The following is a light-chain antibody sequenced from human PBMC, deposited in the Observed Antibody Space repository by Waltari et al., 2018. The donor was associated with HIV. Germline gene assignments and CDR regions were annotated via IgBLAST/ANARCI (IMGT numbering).Light chain of an antibody. V-gene: IGLV2-23*02. J-gene: IGLJ3*02. CDR3: YSYAGSSTSKWG. CDR1: MSDLGSHTL. Sequence: QSALTQPASVSGSPGQSITISCTGPMSDLGSHTLFSWYQQHPGQVPNLLIFDVSKRTAGLSNRFTGSKSGNTASMTISGLQAEDEADYYCYSYAGSSTSKWGFGGGTKLTVL. CDR2: DVS.